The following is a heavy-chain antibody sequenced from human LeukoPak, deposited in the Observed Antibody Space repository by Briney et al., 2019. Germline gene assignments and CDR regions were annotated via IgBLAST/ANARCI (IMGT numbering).Heavy chain of an antibody. CDR2: IYYSGST. V-gene: IGHV4-59*01. J-gene: IGHJ4*02. D-gene: IGHD4-23*01. Sequence: SETLSLTCTVSGGSISSYYWTWIRQPPGKGLEWIGYIYYSGSTNYNPSLTSRVTISVDTSRNHFSLKLSSVTAADTAVYYCAREGFGRVVTQGYWGQGTLVTVSS. CDR1: GGSISSYY. CDR3: AREGFGRVVTQGY.